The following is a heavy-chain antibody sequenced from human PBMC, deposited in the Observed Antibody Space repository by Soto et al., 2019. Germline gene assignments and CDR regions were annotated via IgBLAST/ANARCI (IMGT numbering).Heavy chain of an antibody. CDR3: ARXXSGSYYFDY. CDR2: ISSNGGST. Sequence: EVQLVESGGGLVQPGGSLRLSCAASGFTFSRYAMYWVRQAPGKGLEYVSVISSNGGSTYYANSVKGRFTISRDNSKNTLYLXXXSLXAEDMAVFHCARXXSGSYYFDYWGQGTLVTVSS. J-gene: IGHJ4*02. CDR1: GFTFSRYA. D-gene: IGHD1-26*01. V-gene: IGHV3-64*01.